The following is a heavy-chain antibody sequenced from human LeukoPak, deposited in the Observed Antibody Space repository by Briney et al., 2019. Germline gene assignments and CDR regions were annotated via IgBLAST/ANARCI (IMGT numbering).Heavy chain of an antibody. CDR3: AKDRTGSWDLLDY. Sequence: QPGRSLRLSCAASGFTFSSYGMHWVRQAPGKGLEWVAVMSYDGGKKFYGDSVKGRFTISRDNSKNTLYLQMSSLRVEDTAVYYCAKDRTGSWDLLDYWGQGTLVTVSS. V-gene: IGHV3-30*18. D-gene: IGHD1-26*01. CDR1: GFTFSSYG. J-gene: IGHJ4*02. CDR2: MSYDGGKK.